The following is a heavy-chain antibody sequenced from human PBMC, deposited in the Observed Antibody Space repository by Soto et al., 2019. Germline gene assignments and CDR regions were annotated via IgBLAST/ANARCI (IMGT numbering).Heavy chain of an antibody. CDR2: IYYGGST. CDR1: GGSISSYY. J-gene: IGHJ4*02. Sequence: SETLSLTCTVSGGSISSYYWSWIRQPQGKGLEWIGYIYYGGSTNYNPSLKSRVTISVDTSKNQFSLKLSSVTAADTAVYYCARILNRASDYWGQGTLVTVSS. CDR3: ARILNRASDY. V-gene: IGHV4-59*01.